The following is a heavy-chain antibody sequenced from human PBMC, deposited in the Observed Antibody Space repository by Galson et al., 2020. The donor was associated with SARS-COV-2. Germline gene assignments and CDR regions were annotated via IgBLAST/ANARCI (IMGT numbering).Heavy chain of an antibody. J-gene: IGHJ4*02. V-gene: IGHV3-30*03. CDR1: GFTFSSYG. CDR3: ARDRTMVRGVIEYYFDY. CDR2: ISYDGSNK. D-gene: IGHD3-10*01. Sequence: SLRLSCAASGFTFSSYGMHWVRQAPGKGLEWVAVISYDGSNKYYADSVKGRFTISRDNSKNTLYLQMNSLRAEDTAVYYCARDRTMVRGVIEYYFDYWGQGTLVTVSS.